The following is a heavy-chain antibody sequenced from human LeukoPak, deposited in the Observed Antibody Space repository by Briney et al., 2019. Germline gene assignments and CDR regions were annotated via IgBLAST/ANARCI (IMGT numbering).Heavy chain of an antibody. Sequence: GASVKVSCKASGYTFTSYYMHWVRQAPGQGLEWMGIINPSGGSTSYAQKFQGRVTMTRDMSTSTVYMELSSLRSEDTAVYYCARLLYCSGGSCYEYFDYWGQGTLVTVSS. CDR1: GYTFTSYY. V-gene: IGHV1-46*01. CDR2: INPSGGST. J-gene: IGHJ4*02. CDR3: ARLLYCSGGSCYEYFDY. D-gene: IGHD2-15*01.